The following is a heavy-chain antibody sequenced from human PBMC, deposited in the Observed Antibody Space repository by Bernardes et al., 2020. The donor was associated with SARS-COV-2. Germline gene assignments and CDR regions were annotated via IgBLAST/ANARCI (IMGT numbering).Heavy chain of an antibody. CDR3: AAFDSEGYNYVALES. V-gene: IGHV4-59*01. CDR2: IYYSGTT. Sequence: AQSLSLTCTVSGTSMSSYYGNWLRQPPGKGLEWIGHIYYSGTTMYNPYVQSRVTISVDTSKMQFSLKLSSVTAADTAVYYCAAFDSEGYNYVALESWGQGSVVTVSS. J-gene: IGHJ5*02. D-gene: IGHD5-12*01. CDR1: GTSMSSYY.